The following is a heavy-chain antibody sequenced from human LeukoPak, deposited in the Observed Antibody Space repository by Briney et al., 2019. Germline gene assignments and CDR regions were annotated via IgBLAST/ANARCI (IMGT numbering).Heavy chain of an antibody. CDR3: ARDSTSSRLDY. CDR1: GFTFSSYE. V-gene: IGHV3-48*03. J-gene: IGHJ4*02. CDR2: ISSSGSTI. D-gene: IGHD6-13*01. Sequence: PGGSLRLSCAASGFTFSSYEMNWLRQAPGKGLEWVSYISSSGSTIYYADSVKGRFTISRDNAKNSLYLQMNSLRAEDTAVYYCARDSTSSRLDYWGQGTLVTVSS.